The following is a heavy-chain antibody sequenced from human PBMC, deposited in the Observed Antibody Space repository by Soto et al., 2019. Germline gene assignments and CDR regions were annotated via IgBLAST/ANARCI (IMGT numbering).Heavy chain of an antibody. D-gene: IGHD5-12*01. CDR1: GGSISSYY. CDR2: IYYSGST. J-gene: IGHJ4*02. Sequence: SETLSLTCTVSGGSISSYYWSWIRQPPGKGLEWIGYIYYSGSTNYNPSLKSRVTISVDTSKNQFSLKLSSVTAADTAMYYCARRRDGYNYYYFDYWGQGTLVTVSS. V-gene: IGHV4-59*08. CDR3: ARRRDGYNYYYFDY.